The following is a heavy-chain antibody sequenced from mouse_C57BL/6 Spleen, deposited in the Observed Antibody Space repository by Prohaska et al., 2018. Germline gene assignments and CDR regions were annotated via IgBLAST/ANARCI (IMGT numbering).Heavy chain of an antibody. CDR2: INPSNGGT. D-gene: IGHD4-1*01. CDR3: ARTNWDWYFDV. J-gene: IGHJ1*03. V-gene: IGHV1-53*01. CDR1: GYTFTSYW. Sequence: GASVKLSCKASGYTFTSYWMHWVKQRPGQGLEWIGNINPSNGGTNYNEKFKSKATLTVDKSSSTAYMQLSSLTSEDSAVYYCARTNWDWYFDVWGTGTTVTVSS.